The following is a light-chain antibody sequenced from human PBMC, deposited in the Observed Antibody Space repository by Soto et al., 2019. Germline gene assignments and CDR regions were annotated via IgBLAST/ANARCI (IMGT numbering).Light chain of an antibody. V-gene: IGLV2-14*01. J-gene: IGLJ2*01. CDR3: SSYTSSSTLV. CDR2: DVS. Sequence: QSVLTQPASVSGSPGQTITISCTGTSSDVGGYNYVSWYQQHPGNAPKLMIYDVSNRPSGVSHRFSCSKSGNTASLTISGVQAEDEDDDYCSSYTSSSTLVFGGGTKLTVL. CDR1: SSDVGGYNY.